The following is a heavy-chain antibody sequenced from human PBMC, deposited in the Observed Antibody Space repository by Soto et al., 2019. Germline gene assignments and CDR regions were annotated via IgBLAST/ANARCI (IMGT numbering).Heavy chain of an antibody. Sequence: QVQVVESGGGVVQPGRSLRLSCAASEFTFNIYAMHWVRQAPGKGLEWVAAISYDGSNQYYADSVMGLFTISRDKSRNTVSLQLNSLRTEDTAVYYCARAPPMHPCDNWGQGTPVTVAA. CDR2: ISYDGSNQ. D-gene: IGHD2-2*01. J-gene: IGHJ4*02. CDR1: EFTFNIYA. V-gene: IGHV3-30-3*01. CDR3: ARAPPMHPCDN.